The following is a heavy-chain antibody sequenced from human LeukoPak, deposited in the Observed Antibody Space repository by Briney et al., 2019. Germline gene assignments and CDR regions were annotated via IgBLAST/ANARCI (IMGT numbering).Heavy chain of an antibody. V-gene: IGHV1-2*02. D-gene: IGHD2-15*01. Sequence: ASVKLSCKASGYTFTGYYMHWVRQAPGQRLEWMGWINPNSGGTNYAQKFQGRVTMTRDTSISTAYMELSRLRSDDTAVYYCAEGYCSGGSCYDFDYWGQGTLVTVSS. J-gene: IGHJ4*02. CDR2: INPNSGGT. CDR1: GYTFTGYY. CDR3: AEGYCSGGSCYDFDY.